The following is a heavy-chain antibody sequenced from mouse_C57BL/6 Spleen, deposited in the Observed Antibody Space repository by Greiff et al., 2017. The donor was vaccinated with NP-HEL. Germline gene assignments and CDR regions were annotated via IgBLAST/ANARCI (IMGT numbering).Heavy chain of an antibody. CDR1: GFTFSDYG. D-gene: IGHD1-1*01. CDR3: ARITTERYFYY. V-gene: IGHV5-17*01. J-gene: IGHJ2*01. CDR2: ISSGSSTI. Sequence: EVQLVESGGGLVKPGGSLKLSCAASGFTFSDYGMHWVRQAPEKGLEWVAYISSGSSTIYYVDTVKGRFTISRDNAKNTLFLQMTSLRSEDTAMYYCARITTERYFYYWGQGTTLTVSS.